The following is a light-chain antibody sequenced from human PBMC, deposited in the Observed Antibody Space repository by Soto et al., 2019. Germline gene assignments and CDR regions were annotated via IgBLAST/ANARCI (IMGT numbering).Light chain of an antibody. CDR2: GAA. J-gene: IGKJ1*01. CDR1: QSVSRN. CDR3: QHYHSWPLT. V-gene: IGKV3-15*01. Sequence: EIVLTQSPATLSVSPGETATLSCRASQSVSRNLAWYHQKPGQAPRLLIYGAAIRATGVPANFSGSGSGTEFTLTISSLQSEDSAVYYCQHYHSWPLTFGQGTKVQIK.